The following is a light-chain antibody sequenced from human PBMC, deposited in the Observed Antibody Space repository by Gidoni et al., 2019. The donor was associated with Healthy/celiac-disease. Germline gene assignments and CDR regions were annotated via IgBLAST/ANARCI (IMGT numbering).Light chain of an antibody. CDR1: QSISSY. Sequence: DIQMTPSPSSLSASVGDRVTITCRASQSISSYLNWYQQKPGKAPKLLIYAASSLQSGVPSRFSGSGSGTDFTLTISSLRPEDFATYYCQQSYSTPLLTFGGGTKVEIK. CDR3: QQSYSTPLLT. CDR2: AAS. V-gene: IGKV1-39*01. J-gene: IGKJ4*01.